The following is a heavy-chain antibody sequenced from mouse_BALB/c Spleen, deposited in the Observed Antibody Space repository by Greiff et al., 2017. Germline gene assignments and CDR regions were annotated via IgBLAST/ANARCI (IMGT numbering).Heavy chain of an antibody. CDR3: ARSDWGDAMDY. Sequence: EVKLQESGAELVKPGASVKLSCTASGFNIKDTYMHWVKQRPEQGLEWIGRIDPANGNTKYDPKFQGKATITADTSSNTAYLQLSSLTSEDTAVYYCARSDWGDAMDYWGQGTSVTVSS. D-gene: IGHD4-1*01. J-gene: IGHJ4*01. CDR1: GFNIKDTY. V-gene: IGHV14-3*02. CDR2: IDPANGNT.